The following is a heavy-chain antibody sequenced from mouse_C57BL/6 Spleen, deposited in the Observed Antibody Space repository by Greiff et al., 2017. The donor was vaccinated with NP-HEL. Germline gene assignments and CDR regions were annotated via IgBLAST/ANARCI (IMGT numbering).Heavy chain of an antibody. J-gene: IGHJ4*01. Sequence: VQLQQSGAELVKPGASVKMSCKASGYTFTTYPIEWMKQNHGKSLEWIGNFHPYNDDTKYNEKFKGKATLTVEKSSSTVYLELSRLTSDDSAVYYCARGYYGSSYDYYAMDYWGQGTSVTVSS. V-gene: IGHV1-47*01. CDR1: GYTFTTYP. D-gene: IGHD1-1*01. CDR2: FHPYNDDT. CDR3: ARGYYGSSYDYYAMDY.